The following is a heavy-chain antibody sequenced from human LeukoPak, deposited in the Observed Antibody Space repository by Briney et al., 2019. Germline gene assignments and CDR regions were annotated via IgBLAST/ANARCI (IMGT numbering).Heavy chain of an antibody. CDR2: IYYSGST. V-gene: IGHV4-39*01. J-gene: IGHJ4*02. CDR3: ASYLGDGSDY. D-gene: IGHD3-16*01. Sequence: SETLSLTCTVSGGSISSSSYYWGWICQPPGKGLEWIGSIYYSGSTYYNPSLKSRVTISVDTSKNQFSLKLSSVTAADTAVYYCASYLGDGSDYWGQGTLVTVSS. CDR1: GGSISSSSYY.